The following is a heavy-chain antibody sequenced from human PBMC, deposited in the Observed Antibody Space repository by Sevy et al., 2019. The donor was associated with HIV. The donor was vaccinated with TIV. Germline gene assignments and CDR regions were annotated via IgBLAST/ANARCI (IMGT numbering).Heavy chain of an antibody. CDR2: INPNSGGT. J-gene: IGHJ4*02. CDR1: GNTFTVYY. Sequence: ASVNVSCKASGNTFTVYYMYWVRQAPGQGLEWMGWINPNSGGTNYAQKFQGRVTMTSDTSINTAYMELSRLRSDDTAVYYCARVGTIFSLLGYFDYWGQGTLVTVSS. CDR3: ARVGTIFSLLGYFDY. V-gene: IGHV1-2*02. D-gene: IGHD3-3*01.